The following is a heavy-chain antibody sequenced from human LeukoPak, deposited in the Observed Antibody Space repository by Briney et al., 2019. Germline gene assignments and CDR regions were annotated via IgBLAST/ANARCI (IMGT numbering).Heavy chain of an antibody. D-gene: IGHD3-10*01. CDR2: ISGSGGST. CDR3: AKVDTWFGELNDY. Sequence: GGSLRLSCAASGFTFSSYAMSWVRQAPGKGLEWVSAISGSGGSTYYADSVKGRFTISRDNAKNSLYLQMNSLRAEDTAVYYCAKVDTWFGELNDYWGQGTLVTVSS. J-gene: IGHJ4*02. CDR1: GFTFSSYA. V-gene: IGHV3-23*01.